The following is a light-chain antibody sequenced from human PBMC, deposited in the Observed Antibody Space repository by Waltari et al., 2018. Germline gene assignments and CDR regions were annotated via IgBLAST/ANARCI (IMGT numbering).Light chain of an antibody. Sequence: QSALPQPRSVSGSPGQSVTISCTGTSSDIGYYEYVSWYQQHPGKAPKLIIYDVTRRPSGVPDRFSASKSGNTASLTISGLQAEDEADYYCCSHSASSNTGMFGGGTKVTVL. J-gene: IGLJ3*02. CDR2: DVT. CDR1: SSDIGYYEY. V-gene: IGLV2-11*01. CDR3: CSHSASSNTGM.